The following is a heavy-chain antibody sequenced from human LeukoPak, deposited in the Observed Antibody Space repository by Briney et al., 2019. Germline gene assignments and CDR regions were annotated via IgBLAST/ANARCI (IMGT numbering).Heavy chain of an antibody. CDR3: ARGSGSRSYYYYYYMDV. CDR1: GYTFTSYD. CDR2: MNPNSGNI. D-gene: IGHD5-12*01. Sequence: ASVKVSCKASGYTFTSYDINWVRQATGQGFEWMGWMNPNSGNIGYAQKFQGRVTMTRNTSISTAYMELSSLRSEDTAVYYCARGSGSRSYYYYYYMDVWGKGTTVTVPS. J-gene: IGHJ6*03. V-gene: IGHV1-8*01.